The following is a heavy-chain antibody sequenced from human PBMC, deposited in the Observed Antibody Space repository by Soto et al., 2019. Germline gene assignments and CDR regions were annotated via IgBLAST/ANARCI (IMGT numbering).Heavy chain of an antibody. CDR3: ARDLGPQGDILPYY. D-gene: IGHD3-9*01. Sequence: PSETLSLTCTVSGGSISSGGYYWSWIRQHPGKGLEWIGYIYYSGSTYYNPSLKSRVTISVDTTKNQFSLKLSSVTAADTAVYYSARDLGPQGDILPYYWGQGTLVTVSS. CDR1: GGSISSGGYY. CDR2: IYYSGST. J-gene: IGHJ4*02. V-gene: IGHV4-31*03.